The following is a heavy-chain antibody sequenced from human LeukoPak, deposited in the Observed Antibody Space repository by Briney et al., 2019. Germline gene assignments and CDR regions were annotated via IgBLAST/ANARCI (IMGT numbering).Heavy chain of an antibody. V-gene: IGHV3-15*01. D-gene: IGHD6-13*01. CDR2: IKTKIDGETP. CDR3: TTERWDSRRHLYHFDY. Sequence: NPGGSLRLSCAASGFTFSSYWMHWLRQAPGKGLEWVGRIKTKIDGETPDYAAPVKGRFTISRDDSKNTLDLQMNSVKTEDTAVSPCTTERWDSRRHLYHFDYGGQGTLVTVPS. CDR1: GFTFSSYW. J-gene: IGHJ4*02.